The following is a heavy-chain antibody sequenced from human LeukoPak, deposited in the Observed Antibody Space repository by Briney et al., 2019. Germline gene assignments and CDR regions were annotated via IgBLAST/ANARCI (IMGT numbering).Heavy chain of an antibody. CDR3: ARDQVVGCSGGSCYGHYFDY. V-gene: IGHV3-33*01. CDR2: IFNDGSHQ. J-gene: IGHJ4*02. Sequence: GGSLRLSCAASGLAFRDCGMHWVRQAPGKGLECVAFIFNDGSHQLYADSVKGRFTISRDDSKNTVYLQMNSLRADDTAVYYCARDQVVGCSGGSCYGHYFDYWGQGILVTVSS. CDR1: GLAFRDCG. D-gene: IGHD2-15*01.